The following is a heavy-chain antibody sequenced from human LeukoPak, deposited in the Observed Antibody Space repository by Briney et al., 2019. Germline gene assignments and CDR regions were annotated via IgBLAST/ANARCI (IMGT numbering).Heavy chain of an antibody. V-gene: IGHV3-7*01. CDR3: ASGPVYYYDSSGYLGN. CDR2: IKQDGSEK. CDR1: GFTFSSYW. J-gene: IGHJ4*02. Sequence: GGSLRLSCAASGFTFSSYWMSWVRQAPGKGLEWVADIKQDGSEKYYVDSVKGRFTISRDNAKNSLYLQMNSLRAEDTAVYYCASGPVYYYDSSGYLGNWGQGTLVTVSS. D-gene: IGHD3-22*01.